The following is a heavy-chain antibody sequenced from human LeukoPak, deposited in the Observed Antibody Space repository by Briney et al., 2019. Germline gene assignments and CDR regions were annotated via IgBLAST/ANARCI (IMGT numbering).Heavy chain of an antibody. V-gene: IGHV3-33*06. D-gene: IGHD2-2*02. CDR3: AKESCSSTSCYSPGPEY. Sequence: GGSLRLSCAASGFTFSSYGMHWVRQAPGKGLEWVAVIWYDGSNKYYADSVKGRFTISRDNSKNTLYLQMNSLRAEDTAVYYCAKESCSSTSCYSPGPEYWGQGTLVTVSS. CDR2: IWYDGSNK. CDR1: GFTFSSYG. J-gene: IGHJ4*02.